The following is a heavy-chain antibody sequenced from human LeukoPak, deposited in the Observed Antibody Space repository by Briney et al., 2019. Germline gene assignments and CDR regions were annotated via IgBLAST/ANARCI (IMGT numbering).Heavy chain of an antibody. V-gene: IGHV1-2*02. D-gene: IGHD3-10*01. CDR1: GYTFTGYY. CDR3: ARGTGSSWFDP. CDR2: INPNSCVT. J-gene: IGHJ5*02. Sequence: ASVKVSCKASGYTFTGYYMHWVRQAPGQGLEWMGWINPNSCVTKYAQKFQGRVTMSRNTSTNTAYMELSRLRSDDTAVDYCARGTGSSWFDPWGQGTLVTVSS.